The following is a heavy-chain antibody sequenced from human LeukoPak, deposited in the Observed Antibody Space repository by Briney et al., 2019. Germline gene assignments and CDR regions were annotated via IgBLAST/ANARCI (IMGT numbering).Heavy chain of an antibody. V-gene: IGHV3-21*06. CDR1: GFTFSSYS. J-gene: IGHJ4*02. CDR3: ATRFYDYVWGSYRLFDS. D-gene: IGHD3-16*02. CDR2: ISSSSSYI. Sequence: GGSLRLSCAASGFTFSSYSMNWVRQAPGKGLEWVSSISSSSSYIYYADSVKGRFTISRDNAKSSLYLQMNSLRAEDTAVYYCATRFYDYVWGSYRLFDSWGQGTLVTVSS.